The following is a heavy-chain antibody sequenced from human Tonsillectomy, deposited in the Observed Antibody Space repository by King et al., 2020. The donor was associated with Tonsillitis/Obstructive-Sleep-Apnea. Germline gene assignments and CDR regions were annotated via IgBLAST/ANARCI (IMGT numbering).Heavy chain of an antibody. V-gene: IGHV3-30*04. CDR3: ARAGYYDFWSGAMDV. CDR2: ISYDGSNK. D-gene: IGHD3-3*01. J-gene: IGHJ6*03. Sequence: VQLVPSGGGVVQPGRSLRLSCAASGFTFSSHAMHWVRQAPGKGLEWVAIISYDGSNKYYADSVKGRFTISRDNSKNTLDLQMHSLRGEDTAVYYCARAGYYDFWSGAMDVWGKGTTVTVSS. CDR1: GFTFSSHA.